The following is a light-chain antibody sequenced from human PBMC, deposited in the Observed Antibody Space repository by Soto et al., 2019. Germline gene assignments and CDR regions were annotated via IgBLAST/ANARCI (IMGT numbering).Light chain of an antibody. CDR3: QQYGALPWT. Sequence: EIVLTPSPDTLSLSPGERATLSCRASQSVPNSRLAWYQQKPGKAPSLVISDTSIRATGIPDRFSGSGSGTDFSLIIGRLEPEDFAVYICQQYGALPWTFGQGTKVEI. CDR2: DTS. J-gene: IGKJ1*01. V-gene: IGKV3D-20*02. CDR1: QSVPNSR.